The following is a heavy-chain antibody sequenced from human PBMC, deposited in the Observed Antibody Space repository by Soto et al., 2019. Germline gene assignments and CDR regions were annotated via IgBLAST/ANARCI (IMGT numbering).Heavy chain of an antibody. Sequence: ASVKVSCKASGFTFTSSAVQWVRQARGQRLEWIGWIVVGSGNTNYAQKFQERVTITRDMSTSTAYMELSSLRSEDTAVYYCGADTDSSSWYGGGYYYYGMDVWGQGTTVTVSS. D-gene: IGHD6-13*01. CDR2: IVVGSGNT. V-gene: IGHV1-58*01. CDR1: GFTFTSSA. CDR3: GADTDSSSWYGGGYYYYGMDV. J-gene: IGHJ6*02.